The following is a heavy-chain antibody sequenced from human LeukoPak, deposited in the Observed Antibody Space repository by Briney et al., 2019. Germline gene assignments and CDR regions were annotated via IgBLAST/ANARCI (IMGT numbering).Heavy chain of an antibody. CDR3: ARVYHYYDSSGYYYYFDY. D-gene: IGHD3-22*01. V-gene: IGHV1-8*01. CDR2: MNPNSGNT. Sequence: GASVKVSCTASGYTFTSYDINRGRQGPGQGLGWKGWMNPNSGNTGYAQKFQGRVTMTRNTSISTAYMELSSLRSEDTAVYYCARVYHYYDSSGYYYYFDYWGQGTLVTVSS. CDR1: GYTFTSYD. J-gene: IGHJ4*02.